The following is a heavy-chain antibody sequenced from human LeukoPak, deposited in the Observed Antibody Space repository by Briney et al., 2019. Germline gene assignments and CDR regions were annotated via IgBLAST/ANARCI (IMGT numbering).Heavy chain of an antibody. J-gene: IGHJ4*02. D-gene: IGHD3-22*01. Sequence: APVKVSCKASGYTFTSYYMHWVRQAPGQGLEWMGIINPSGGSTSYAQKFQGRVTMTRDTSTSTVYMELSSLRSEDTAVYYCARDQGSITMIVVVSYYFDYWGQGTLVTVSS. CDR1: GYTFTSYY. CDR3: ARDQGSITMIVVVSYYFDY. CDR2: INPSGGST. V-gene: IGHV1-46*01.